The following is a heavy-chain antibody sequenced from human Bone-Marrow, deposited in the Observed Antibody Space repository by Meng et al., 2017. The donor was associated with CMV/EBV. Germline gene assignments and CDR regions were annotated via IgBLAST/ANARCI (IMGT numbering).Heavy chain of an antibody. D-gene: IGHD3-22*01. Sequence: ASVKVSCKASGYTFTSYYMHWVRQAPGQGLEWMGIINPSGGSKSYAQKFQGRVTMTRDTSTSTVYMELSSLRSEETAVYYCARGGYYDSSGYYDVGYWGQGTLVTVSS. J-gene: IGHJ4*02. V-gene: IGHV1-46*01. CDR1: GYTFTSYY. CDR3: ARGGYYDSSGYYDVGY. CDR2: INPSGGSK.